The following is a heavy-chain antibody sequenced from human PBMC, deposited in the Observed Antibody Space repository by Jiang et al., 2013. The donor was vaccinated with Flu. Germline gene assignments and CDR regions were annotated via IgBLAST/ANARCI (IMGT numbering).Heavy chain of an antibody. CDR2: INHSGST. D-gene: IGHD3-3*01. V-gene: IGHV4-34*01. CDR1: GGSFSGYY. J-gene: IGHJ4*02. Sequence: LLKPSETLSLTCAVYGGSFSGYYWSWIRQPPGKGLEWIGEINHSGSTNYDPSLKSRVTISVDTSKNQFSLKLSSVTAADTAVYYCARHYYDFWSNPLYFDYWGQGTLVTVSS. CDR3: ARHYYDFWSNPLYFDY.